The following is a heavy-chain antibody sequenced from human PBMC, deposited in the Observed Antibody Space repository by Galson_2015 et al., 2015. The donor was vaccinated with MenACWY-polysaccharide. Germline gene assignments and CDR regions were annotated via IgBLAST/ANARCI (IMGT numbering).Heavy chain of an antibody. CDR3: AKGRAPSTYYGMDV. CDR2: SGTGTI. Sequence: SGTGTIYYADSVKGRFTISRDNAKNSLYLQMNSLRADDTAVYYCAKGRAPSTYYGMDVWGQGTTVTVSS. V-gene: IGHV3-48*01. J-gene: IGHJ6*02. D-gene: IGHD2-2*01.